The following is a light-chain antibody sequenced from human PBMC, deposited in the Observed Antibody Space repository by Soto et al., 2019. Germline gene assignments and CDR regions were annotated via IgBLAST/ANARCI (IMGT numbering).Light chain of an antibody. V-gene: IGKV1-27*01. CDR3: QKYNSAPYT. CDR2: AAS. CDR1: QGISNY. Sequence: DIQMTQSPSSLSASVGDRVTITCRASQGISNYLAWYQRKPGKVPKPLIYAASTLQSGVPSRFSGSGSGTDFALTISSLQPEDVATYYCQKYNSAPYTFGQETKLEIK. J-gene: IGKJ2*01.